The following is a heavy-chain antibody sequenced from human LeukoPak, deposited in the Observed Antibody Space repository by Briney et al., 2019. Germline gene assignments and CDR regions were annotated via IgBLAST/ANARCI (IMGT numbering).Heavy chain of an antibody. CDR3: ARGPPVVVVVAATPRYDY. J-gene: IGHJ4*02. CDR2: INHSGST. D-gene: IGHD2-15*01. V-gene: IGHV4-34*01. CDR1: GGSFSGYY. Sequence: PSETLSLTCAVYGGSFSGYYWSWIRQPPGKGLEWIGEINHSGSTNYNPSLKSRVTISVDTSKNQFSLKLSSVTAADTAVYYCARGPPVVVVVAATPRYDYWGQGTLVTVSS.